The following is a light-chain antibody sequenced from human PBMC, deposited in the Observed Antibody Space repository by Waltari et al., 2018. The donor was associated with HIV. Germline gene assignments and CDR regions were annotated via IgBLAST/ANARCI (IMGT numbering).Light chain of an antibody. J-gene: IGKJ5*01. CDR3: QQNNNFPLT. V-gene: IGKV1-12*01. CDR2: GAS. CDR1: VGVSGW. Sequence: DIQMSQSPSSVSAAVGDRVTITCRARVGVSGWLAWYQQKPGKAPTLLIYGASTLQSGVPSRFSGSGSGREFTLTISSLQPEDRATYYCQQNNNFPLTFGQGTRVEIK.